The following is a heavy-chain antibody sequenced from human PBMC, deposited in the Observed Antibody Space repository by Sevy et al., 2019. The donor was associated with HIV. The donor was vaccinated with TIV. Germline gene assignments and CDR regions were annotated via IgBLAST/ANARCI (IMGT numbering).Heavy chain of an antibody. V-gene: IGHV3-23*01. CDR2: ISGSGGST. CDR1: GFIFGTYA. CDR3: AKGDRTFYGMDV. J-gene: IGHJ6*02. Sequence: GESLKISCAASGFIFGTYAMSWVRQAPGKGLEWVSAISGSGGSTYYADSLKGRFTISRDNSKKKLYLQMNSLRAEDTAVYYCAKGDRTFYGMDVWGQRTTVTVSS.